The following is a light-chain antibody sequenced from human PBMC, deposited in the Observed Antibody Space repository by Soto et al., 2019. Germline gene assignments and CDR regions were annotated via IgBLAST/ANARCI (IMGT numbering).Light chain of an antibody. J-gene: IGKJ1*01. CDR3: QQYASSPWT. CDR2: AAS. CDR1: QSVGSGY. Sequence: EIVLTQSPGTLSLSPGERATLSCRASQSVGSGYLVWHQQKPGQAPRLLIYAASSRATGIPDRFSGSGSGTDFTLTISRLEPEDFAVYYCQQYASSPWTFGQGTKVEIK. V-gene: IGKV3-20*01.